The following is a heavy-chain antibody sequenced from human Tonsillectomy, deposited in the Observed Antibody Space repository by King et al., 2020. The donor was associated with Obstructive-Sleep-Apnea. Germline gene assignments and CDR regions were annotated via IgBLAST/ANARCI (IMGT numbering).Heavy chain of an antibody. CDR1: GGSISSNTYY. D-gene: IGHD3-10*01. CDR3: AEDLNVWFGEFHEPP. V-gene: IGHV4-39*07. Sequence: QLQESGPGLVKPSETLSLTCTVSGGSISSNTYYWGWIRQPPGKGLEWIGSIYYSGSTYYNPSLKSRVTISVDTSKNQFSLKLTSVTAADTAVYYCAEDLNVWFGEFHEPPCGQGTLVTVSS. J-gene: IGHJ5*02. CDR2: IYYSGST.